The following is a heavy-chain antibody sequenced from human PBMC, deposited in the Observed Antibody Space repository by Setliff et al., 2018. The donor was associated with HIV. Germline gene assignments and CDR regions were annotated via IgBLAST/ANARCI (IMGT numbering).Heavy chain of an antibody. CDR1: GFIFNTCG. V-gene: IGHV3-33*06. D-gene: IGHD3-10*01. J-gene: IGHJ4*02. Sequence: GGSLRLSCAASGFIFNTCGMHWVRQAPGKGLEWVAVIWYDGGNKYYADSVKGRFTISRDNSKNTLYLQMNSLRAEDTAVYYCAKSREKGNYYNVNFDYWGQGALVTVSS. CDR2: IWYDGGNK. CDR3: AKSREKGNYYNVNFDY.